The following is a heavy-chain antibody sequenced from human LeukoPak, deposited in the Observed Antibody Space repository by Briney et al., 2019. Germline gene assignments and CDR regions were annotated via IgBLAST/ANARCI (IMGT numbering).Heavy chain of an antibody. Sequence: GGSLRLSCAASGFTFSSHWMSWVRQAPGKGLEWVANIKQDGSEKYYVDSVGGRSTISRDNAKNSLSLQMYSLRAEDTAVYFCARDFGPHDYWGQGTLVTVSS. J-gene: IGHJ4*02. CDR1: GFTFSSHW. CDR2: IKQDGSEK. D-gene: IGHD3-10*01. CDR3: ARDFGPHDY. V-gene: IGHV3-7*05.